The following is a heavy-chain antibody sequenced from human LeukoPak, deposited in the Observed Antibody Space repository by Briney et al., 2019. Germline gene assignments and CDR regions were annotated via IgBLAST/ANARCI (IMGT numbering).Heavy chain of an antibody. CDR1: GGSISSGGYY. V-gene: IGHV4-30-2*01. CDR2: IYHSGST. Sequence: SETLSLTCTVSGGSISSGGYYWSWIRQPPGKGLEWIGYIYHSGSTYYNPSLKSRVTISVDRSKNQFSLKLSSVTAADTAVYYCARVGQQLVGFDYWGQGTLVTVSS. J-gene: IGHJ4*02. D-gene: IGHD6-13*01. CDR3: ARVGQQLVGFDY.